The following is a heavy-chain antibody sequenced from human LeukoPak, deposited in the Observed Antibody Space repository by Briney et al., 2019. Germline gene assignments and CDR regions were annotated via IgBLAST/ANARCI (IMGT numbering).Heavy chain of an antibody. CDR3: ARGKGVYCGGDCSALDY. J-gene: IGHJ4*02. V-gene: IGHV3-64*01. Sequence: GRSLRLSCAASGFTFSTYAMHWVRQAPGKGLEYVSAITTDGSSTYYASSVKGRFTISRDNSQNTLYLQMGSLRAEDMAVYYCARGKGVYCGGDCSALDYWGQGTLVTVSS. D-gene: IGHD2-21*02. CDR1: GFTFSTYA. CDR2: ITTDGSST.